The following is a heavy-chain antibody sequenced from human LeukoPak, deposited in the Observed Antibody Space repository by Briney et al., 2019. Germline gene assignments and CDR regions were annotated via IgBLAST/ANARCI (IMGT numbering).Heavy chain of an antibody. CDR1: GFTFTNYA. V-gene: IGHV3-23*01. CDR3: AKWGDYDILTGYYVPDY. D-gene: IGHD3-9*01. Sequence: PGTSLRLSCVASGFTFTNYAMSWVRQAPGKGLEWVSAITGSDGSSYYAESVKGRFTISRDNSKNTLYLQVNSLRAEDTAVYYCAKWGDYDILTGYYVPDYWGQGTLVTVSS. J-gene: IGHJ4*02. CDR2: ITGSDGSS.